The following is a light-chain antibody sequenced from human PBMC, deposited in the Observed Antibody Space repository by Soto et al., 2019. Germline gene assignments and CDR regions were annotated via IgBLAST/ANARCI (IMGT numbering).Light chain of an antibody. V-gene: IGKV1-5*03. Sequence: DIQMPQPPSTLSASVGDRVTITCRASQSISSWLAWYQQKPGKAPKLLIYKASSLESGVPSRFSGSGSGTEFTLTISSLQPDDFATYYCQQYNSYWTFGQGTKV. CDR1: QSISSW. CDR3: QQYNSYWT. J-gene: IGKJ1*01. CDR2: KAS.